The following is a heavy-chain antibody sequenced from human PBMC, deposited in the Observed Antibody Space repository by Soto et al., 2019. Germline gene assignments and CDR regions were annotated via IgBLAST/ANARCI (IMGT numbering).Heavy chain of an antibody. Sequence: QVHLVQSGAEMKKPGSSVKVCCKVSGGDLTNSGISWVRQTPGQGLEWMGGIVPLLAMVDYSQKVQGRVTFMSDESTSTALMALDTLSFRVTAVFYIAEEDRAGSTSWGQGALVIVSS. CDR2: IVPLLAMV. J-gene: IGHJ4*02. CDR1: GGDLTNSG. V-gene: IGHV1-69*19. D-gene: IGHD5-18*01. CDR3: AEEDRAGSTS.